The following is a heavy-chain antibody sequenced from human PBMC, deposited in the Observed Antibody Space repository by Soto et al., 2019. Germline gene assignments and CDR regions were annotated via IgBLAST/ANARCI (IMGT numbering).Heavy chain of an antibody. CDR1: GGTFSSYA. J-gene: IGHJ6*02. CDR3: ARDLGYYDSSGYPQTTYGMDV. D-gene: IGHD3-22*01. V-gene: IGHV1-69*13. CDR2: IIPIFGTA. Sequence: SVKVSCKASGGTFSSYAISWVRQAPGQGLEWMGGIIPIFGTANYAQKFQGRVTITADESTSTAYMELSSLRSEDTAVYYCARDLGYYDSSGYPQTTYGMDVWGQGTTVTVSS.